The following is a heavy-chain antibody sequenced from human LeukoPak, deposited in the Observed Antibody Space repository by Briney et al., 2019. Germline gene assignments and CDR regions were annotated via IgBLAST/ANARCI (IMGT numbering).Heavy chain of an antibody. V-gene: IGHV4-39*07. CDR2: IYYSGST. J-gene: IGHJ5*02. CDR1: GGSISSSSYY. CDR3: ARDRGGSYGWFDP. D-gene: IGHD1-26*01. Sequence: SETLSLTCTVSGGSISSSSYYWGWIRQPPGKGLEWIGSIYYSGSTYYNPSLKSRVTISVDTSKNQFSLKLSPVTAADTAVYYCARDRGGSYGWFDPWGQGTLVTVSS.